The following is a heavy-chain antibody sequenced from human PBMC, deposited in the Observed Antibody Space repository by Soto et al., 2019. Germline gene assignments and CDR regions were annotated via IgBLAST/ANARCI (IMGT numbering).Heavy chain of an antibody. D-gene: IGHD5-18*01. Sequence: QVQLVQSGAEVKKPGASVKVSCKASGYTFTSYAMHWVRQAPGQRLEWMGWINAGNGNTKYSQKFQGRVTITRDTSASTAYMELSSLRAEDTAVYFCARDGFSIQLWLPADYYVSVVWCKGTAVTVSS. CDR3: ARDGFSIQLWLPADYYVSVV. V-gene: IGHV1-3*01. J-gene: IGHJ6*04. CDR1: GYTFTSYA. CDR2: INAGNGNT.